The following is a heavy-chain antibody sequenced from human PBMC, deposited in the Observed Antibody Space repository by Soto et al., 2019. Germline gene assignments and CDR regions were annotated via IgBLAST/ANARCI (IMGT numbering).Heavy chain of an antibody. CDR1: GFTVSGND. D-gene: IGHD6-19*01. CDR3: ASHHNSGWLYFDS. Sequence: QLQLLESGGDLVKPGGSLRLSCAASGFTVSGNDLSWIRQAPGKVLEWVSSIGSSGRAIYYADSVKGRFTISRDNTKDSLYLHMSSLRAEDAYIYYCASHHNSGWLYFDSWGQGTLVTVSS. V-gene: IGHV3-11*01. J-gene: IGHJ4*02. CDR2: IGSSGRAI.